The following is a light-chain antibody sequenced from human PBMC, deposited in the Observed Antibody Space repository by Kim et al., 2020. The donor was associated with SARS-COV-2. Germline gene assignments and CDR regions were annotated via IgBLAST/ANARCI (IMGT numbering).Light chain of an antibody. V-gene: IGKV4-1*01. J-gene: IGKJ2*01. Sequence: RATINCKSSQSVLCSANNQNYLAWYQQKPGQPPKLLIYWASTREYGVPDRFSGSGYGTDFTLTISSLQAEDVAVYYCQQYYSTPYTFGQGTKLEI. CDR1: QSVLCSANNQNY. CDR2: WAS. CDR3: QQYYSTPYT.